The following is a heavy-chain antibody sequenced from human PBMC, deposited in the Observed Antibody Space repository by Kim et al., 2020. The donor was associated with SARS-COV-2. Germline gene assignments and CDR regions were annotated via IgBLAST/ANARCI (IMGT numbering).Heavy chain of an antibody. J-gene: IGHJ4*02. Sequence: SETLSLTCAVYGGSFSGYYWSWIRQPPGKGLEWIGEINHSGSTNYNPSLKSRVTISVDTSKNQFSLKLSSVTAADTAVYYCARSTLPTLGYQSSGWYDYWGQGTLVTVSS. D-gene: IGHD6-19*01. CDR3: ARSTLPTLGYQSSGWYDY. CDR2: INHSGST. V-gene: IGHV4-34*01. CDR1: GGSFSGYY.